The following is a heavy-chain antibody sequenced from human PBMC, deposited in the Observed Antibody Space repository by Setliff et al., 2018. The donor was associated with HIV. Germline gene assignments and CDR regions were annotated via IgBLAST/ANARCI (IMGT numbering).Heavy chain of an antibody. CDR1: GFRFRTYA. D-gene: IGHD1-26*01. J-gene: IGHJ4*02. CDR2: ISGDGGRAT. Sequence: GGSLRLSCVASGFRFRTYAMSWVRQSQGKGLEWVSLISGDGGRATHYSDSVKGRFTISRDNAENSLYLQMNSLTAEDTAVYYCARDRYSGSSTDYWGQGTLVTVSS. V-gene: IGHV3-23*01. CDR3: ARDRYSGSSTDY.